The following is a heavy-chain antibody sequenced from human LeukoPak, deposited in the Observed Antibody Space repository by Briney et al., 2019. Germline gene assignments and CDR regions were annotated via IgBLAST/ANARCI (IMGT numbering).Heavy chain of an antibody. CDR2: ITYDGGNK. Sequence: PGGSLRLSCAASGFTFSSYAMHWVRQAPGKGLEWVTVITYDGGNKYYADSVKGRFTISRDNSKNTLYLQLDSLRPEDTAVYYCAREAEALDYWGQGTLVTVSS. J-gene: IGHJ4*02. CDR3: AREAEALDY. V-gene: IGHV3-30-3*01. CDR1: GFTFSSYA.